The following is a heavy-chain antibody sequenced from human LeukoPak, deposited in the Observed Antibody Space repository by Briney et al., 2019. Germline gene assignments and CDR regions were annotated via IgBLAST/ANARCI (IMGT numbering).Heavy chain of an antibody. Sequence: GESLKIPCKGSGYSFTSYWIGWVHQMPGNGLDWRGIIYPGDSDTRYSPSFQGQVTISADKSISTAYLQWSSLKASDTAMYYCARYDSSGYYLDYWGQGTLVTVSS. CDR3: ARYDSSGYYLDY. V-gene: IGHV5-51*07. J-gene: IGHJ4*02. CDR1: GYSFTSYW. D-gene: IGHD3-22*01. CDR2: IYPGDSDT.